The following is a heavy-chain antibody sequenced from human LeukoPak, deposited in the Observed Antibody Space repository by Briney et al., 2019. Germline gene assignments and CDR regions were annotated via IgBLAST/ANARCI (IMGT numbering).Heavy chain of an antibody. D-gene: IGHD2/OR15-2a*01. CDR3: AVDVIYESD. V-gene: IGHV1-58*01. Sequence: SVKVSCKASGFTFSNSAVQWMRQARGQRLEWIGWIVVGSGNTNYAQKFQERVTITRDMSTSTAYMELSSLRSEDTAVYYCAVDVIYESDWGQGTLVTVSS. CDR2: IVVGSGNT. J-gene: IGHJ4*02. CDR1: GFTFSNSA.